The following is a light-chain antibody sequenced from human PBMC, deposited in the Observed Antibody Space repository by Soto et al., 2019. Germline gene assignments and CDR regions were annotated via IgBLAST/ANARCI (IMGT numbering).Light chain of an antibody. CDR3: QQYSSPYT. Sequence: DIQMTQSPSTLSASVGDRVTITCRASQSISSWLAWYQQKPGKAPKLLIYKASSLESGVPSRFSGSGSGKEFTLTISSLQTDDVATYYCQQYSSPYTFGQGTKLEIK. V-gene: IGKV1-5*03. CDR1: QSISSW. J-gene: IGKJ2*01. CDR2: KAS.